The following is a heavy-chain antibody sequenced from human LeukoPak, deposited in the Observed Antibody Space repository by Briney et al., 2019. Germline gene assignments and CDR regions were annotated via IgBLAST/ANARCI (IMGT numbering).Heavy chain of an antibody. Sequence: SETLSLTCTVSGGSISSYYWSWTRQPPGKGLEWIGYIYYSGSTNYNPSLKSRVTISVDTSKNQFSLKLSSVTAADTAVYYCASLRGQWGLYGMDVWGQGTTVTVSS. V-gene: IGHV4-59*08. CDR2: IYYSGST. CDR1: GGSISSYY. J-gene: IGHJ6*02. D-gene: IGHD3-16*01. CDR3: ASLRGQWGLYGMDV.